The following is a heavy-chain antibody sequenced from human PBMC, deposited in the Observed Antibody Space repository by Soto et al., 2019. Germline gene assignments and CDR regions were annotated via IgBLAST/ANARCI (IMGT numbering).Heavy chain of an antibody. Sequence: QVQLVQSGAEVKRPGSSVKVSCKASGGTFSSYPISWVRQAPGQGLEWMGGTNGNLGTGNYAQKFRGRLTITTDIHTTTAYMELSSLTSEDTAVYYCARRDSHGFFRYFDNWGQGTLVTVSS. J-gene: IGHJ4*02. CDR2: TNGNLGTG. D-gene: IGHD3-10*01. CDR1: GGTFSSYP. V-gene: IGHV1-69*06. CDR3: ARRDSHGFFRYFDN.